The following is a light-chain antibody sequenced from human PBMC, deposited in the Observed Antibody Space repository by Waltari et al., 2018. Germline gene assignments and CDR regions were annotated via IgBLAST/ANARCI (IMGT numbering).Light chain of an antibody. Sequence: QSVLTQPPSASGTPGQRVTISCSGSSSNIGGNVVNWYHQLPGKAPTLLIYRSVQRPSVVPDRFSGSKSGTSASLAISGLQSADEGDYYRAAWDDSLHGHWVFGGGTKVTVL. J-gene: IGLJ3*02. CDR1: SSNIGGNV. CDR3: AAWDDSLHGHWV. CDR2: RSV. V-gene: IGLV1-44*01.